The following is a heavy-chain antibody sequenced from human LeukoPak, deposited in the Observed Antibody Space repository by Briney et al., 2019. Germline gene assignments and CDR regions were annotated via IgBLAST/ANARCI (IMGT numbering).Heavy chain of an antibody. CDR3: ARMDTAMVVDF. D-gene: IGHD5-18*01. CDR2: IYSGGST. CDR1: GFTVSSNY. V-gene: IGHV3-53*01. J-gene: IGHJ4*02. Sequence: GGSLRLSCAASGFTVSSNYMSWGGQAPGKGGEGVSVIYSGGSTYYADSVKGRFTISRDNSKNTLYLQMNSLRAEDTAVYYCARMDTAMVVDFWGQGTLVTVSS.